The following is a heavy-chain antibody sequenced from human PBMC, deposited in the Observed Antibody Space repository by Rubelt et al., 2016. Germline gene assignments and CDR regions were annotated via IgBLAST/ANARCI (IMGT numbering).Heavy chain of an antibody. D-gene: IGHD4-11*01. V-gene: IGHV3-23*01. CDR2: ISASGGTT. Sequence: EVQLLESGGGLVQPGGSLSLSCAASGFTFSSYAMTWVRQAPGKGLEWVSAISASGGTTYYADSVRGRFTISRDNSKNTLYLQMSSLRAEETAVYFCVKDDYCPSCAFEIWGQGTTVTGSS. CDR1: GFTFSSYA. CDR3: VKDDYCPSCAFEI. J-gene: IGHJ3*02.